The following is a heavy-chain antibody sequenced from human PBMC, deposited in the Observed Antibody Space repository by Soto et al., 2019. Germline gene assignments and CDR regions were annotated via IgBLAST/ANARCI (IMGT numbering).Heavy chain of an antibody. Sequence: QVQLPESRPGLVKPSGTLSLPCTVSGGSIRISNCWRWVRQPPQKGLEWIGGIHHGGSTTHNPPHESRITISVDKSKNRFALLGSAATAADSEVYCWASFDVIGRYGSDYWGQGTLVTVSS. J-gene: IGHJ4*02. V-gene: IGHV4-4*01. CDR1: GGSIRISNC. D-gene: IGHD6-19*01. CDR3: ASFDVIGRYGSDY. CDR2: IHHGGST.